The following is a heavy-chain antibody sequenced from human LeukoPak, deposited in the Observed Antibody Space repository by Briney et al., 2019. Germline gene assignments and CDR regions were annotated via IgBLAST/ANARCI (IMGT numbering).Heavy chain of an antibody. CDR3: ARQKTATVFNWFDP. CDR2: ISSSSSTI. J-gene: IGHJ5*02. Sequence: GGSLRLSCAASGFTFSSYNTFSTYNMNWVRQAPGKGLEWVSYISSSSSTIYYADSVKGRFTISRDNARNSLYLQMNSLRAEDTAVYYCARQKTATVFNWFDPWGQGTLVTVSS. D-gene: IGHD2-21*02. V-gene: IGHV3-48*04. CDR1: GFTFSSYNTFSTYN.